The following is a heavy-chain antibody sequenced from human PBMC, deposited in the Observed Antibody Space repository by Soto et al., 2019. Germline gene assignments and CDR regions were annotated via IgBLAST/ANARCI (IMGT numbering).Heavy chain of an antibody. Sequence: SETLSLTCTVSVDSFTSVSDYWSWIRQPPGKGLEWIGYIYYSGSADYNPSLGSRVTISRDNSKNTLYLQMNSLRAEDTAVYYCAITLMDYYDSSGTYGMDVWGQGTTVTVSS. D-gene: IGHD3-22*01. V-gene: IGHV4-61*01. CDR1: VDSFTSVSDY. J-gene: IGHJ6*02. CDR2: IYYSGSA. CDR3: AITLMDYYDSSGTYGMDV.